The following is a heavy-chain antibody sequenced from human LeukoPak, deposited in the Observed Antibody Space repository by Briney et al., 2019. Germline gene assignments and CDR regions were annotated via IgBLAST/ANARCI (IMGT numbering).Heavy chain of an antibody. CDR2: INPNSGVT. CDR1: GDTFTGYY. V-gene: IGHV1-2*02. Sequence: ASVKVSCKSSGDTFTGYYMHWVRQAPGQGLEWMGWINPNSGVTDFAQKFQGRVTMTRDTSISTAYMELSRLTSDDTAVYYCARDFQTEAPDYWGQGTLVTVSS. J-gene: IGHJ4*02. D-gene: IGHD2/OR15-2a*01. CDR3: ARDFQTEAPDY.